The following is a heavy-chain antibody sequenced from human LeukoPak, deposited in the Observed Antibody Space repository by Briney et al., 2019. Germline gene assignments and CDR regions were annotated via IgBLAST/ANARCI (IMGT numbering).Heavy chain of an antibody. J-gene: IGHJ4*02. V-gene: IGHV3-21*01. CDR1: GFTFSSYS. CDR3: ARVAASQGYVDY. D-gene: IGHD2-2*01. Sequence: GGSLRLSCAASGFTFSSYSMNWVRQAPGKGLEWVSSISSSSSYIYYADSVKGRFTISRDNAKNSLYLQMNSLRAEDTAVYYCARVAASQGYVDYWGQGTLVTVSS. CDR2: ISSSSSYI.